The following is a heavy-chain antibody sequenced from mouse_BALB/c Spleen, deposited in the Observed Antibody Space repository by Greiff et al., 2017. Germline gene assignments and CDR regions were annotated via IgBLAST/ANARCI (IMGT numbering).Heavy chain of an antibody. J-gene: IGHJ2*01. Sequence: EVKLVESGGGLVQPGGSLRLSCATSGFTFTDYYMSWVRQPPGKALEWLGFIRNKANGYTTEYSASVKGRFTISRDNSQSILYLQMNTLRAEDSATYYCAREGYFDYWGQGTTLTVSS. CDR1: GFTFTDYY. V-gene: IGHV7-3*02. CDR3: AREGYFDY. CDR2: IRNKANGYTT.